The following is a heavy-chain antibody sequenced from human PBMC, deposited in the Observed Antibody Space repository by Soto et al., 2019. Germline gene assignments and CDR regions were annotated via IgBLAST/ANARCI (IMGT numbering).Heavy chain of an antibody. CDR2: INHSGHT. J-gene: IGHJ3*02. D-gene: IGHD2-21*02. V-gene: IGHV4-34*01. CDR1: GGSLSGYF. CDR3: ARDTIVVVPGYAFDI. Sequence: PSETLSLTCAVYGGSLSGYFWSWIHQPPGKGLEWIGEINHSGHTNYNSSLESRVTISLDTSKNQVSLRLTSVTAADTAVYYCARDTIVVVPGYAFDIWGQGTTVTVSS.